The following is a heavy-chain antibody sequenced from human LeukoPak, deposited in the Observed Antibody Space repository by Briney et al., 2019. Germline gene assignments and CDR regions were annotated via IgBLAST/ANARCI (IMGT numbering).Heavy chain of an antibody. J-gene: IGHJ6*03. D-gene: IGHD4-23*01. CDR3: ARDNEMVSGGNSGQGPDYYMDV. V-gene: IGHV1-18*01. Sequence: GASVKVSCKASGYTFTSYGISWVRQAPGQGLEWMGWISAYNGNTNYAQKLQGRVTMTTDTSTSTAYMELRSLRSDDTAVYYCARDNEMVSGGNSGQGPDYYMDVWGKGTTVTISS. CDR2: ISAYNGNT. CDR1: GYTFTSYG.